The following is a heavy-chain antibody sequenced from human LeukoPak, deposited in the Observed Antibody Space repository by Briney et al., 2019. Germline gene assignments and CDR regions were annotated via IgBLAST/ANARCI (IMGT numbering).Heavy chain of an antibody. CDR2: ISGSGGST. J-gene: IGHJ4*02. CDR1: GFTFSSYA. CDR3: AKDLKYSYAIDPFDY. Sequence: PGGSLRLSCAASGFTFSSYAMSWVRQAPGKGLEWVSAISGSGGSTYYADSVKGRFTISRDNSKNTLYLQMNSLRAEDTAVHYCAKDLKYSYAIDPFDYWGQGTLVTVSS. D-gene: IGHD5-18*01. V-gene: IGHV3-23*01.